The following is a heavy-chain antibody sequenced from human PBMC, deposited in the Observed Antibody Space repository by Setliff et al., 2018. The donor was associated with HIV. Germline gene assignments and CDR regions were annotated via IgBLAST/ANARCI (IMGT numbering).Heavy chain of an antibody. D-gene: IGHD3-10*01. CDR1: GVTFNAYC. V-gene: IGHV3-72*01. CDR2: SRNRVDSYST. CDR3: VRDLAATNMVRGRLYHYYYMDV. Sequence: GESLRLSCAASGVTFNAYCLDWVRQAPGKGLEWVARSRNRVDSYSTEYAASVKGRFTISRDESETSVYLQMNSLKTEDTAVYYCVRDLAATNMVRGRLYHYYYMDVWGKGTTVTVSS. J-gene: IGHJ6*03.